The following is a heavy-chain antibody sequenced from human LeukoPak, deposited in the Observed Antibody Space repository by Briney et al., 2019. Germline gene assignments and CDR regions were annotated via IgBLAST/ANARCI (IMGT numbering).Heavy chain of an antibody. CDR3: AREEAAGQYYYYYYYMDV. D-gene: IGHD6-13*01. CDR1: GYTFTSYY. V-gene: IGHV1-46*01. CDR2: INPSGGST. Sequence: ASVKDSCKASGYTFTSYYMHWVRQAPGQGLEWMGIINPSGGSTSHAQKFQGRVTMTRDTSTSTVYMELSSLRSEDTAVYYCAREEAAGQYYYYYYYMDVWGKGTTVTVSS. J-gene: IGHJ6*03.